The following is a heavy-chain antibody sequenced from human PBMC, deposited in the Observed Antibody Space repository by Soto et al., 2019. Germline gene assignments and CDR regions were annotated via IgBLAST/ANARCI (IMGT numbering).Heavy chain of an antibody. D-gene: IGHD3-3*01. CDR3: ARDRRVRNVLRFLEWLLDFDY. V-gene: IGHV1-46*01. CDR2: INPSGGST. CDR1: GYTFTSYY. J-gene: IGHJ4*02. Sequence: ASVKVSCKASGYTFTSYYMYWVRQAPGQGLEWMGIINPSGGSTSYAQKFQGRVTMTRDTSTSTVYMELSSLRSEDTAVYYCARDRRVRNVLRFLEWLLDFDYWGQGTLVTVS.